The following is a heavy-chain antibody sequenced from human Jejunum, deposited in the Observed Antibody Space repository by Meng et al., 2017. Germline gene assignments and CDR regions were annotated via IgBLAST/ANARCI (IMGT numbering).Heavy chain of an antibody. Sequence: HVYSQESGPGLVKPSGTLSLTCAFSGGSISDSNWWSWVRQPSGKGLEWIGEIYHTGSTNYNPSLKSRVTMSLDKSKNQFFLDLTSVTAADTAVYYCARDLLGPAIAASGYFDPWGQGTLVTVSS. J-gene: IGHJ5*02. CDR3: ARDLLGPAIAASGYFDP. CDR2: IYHTGST. D-gene: IGHD5-12*01. CDR1: GGSISDSNW. V-gene: IGHV4-4*02.